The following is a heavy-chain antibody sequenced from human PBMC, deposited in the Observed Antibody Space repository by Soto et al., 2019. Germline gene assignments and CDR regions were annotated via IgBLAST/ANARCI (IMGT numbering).Heavy chain of an antibody. J-gene: IGHJ4*02. Sequence: QVQLVESGGGLVKPGGSLRLSCAASGFTFSDYYMSWIRQAPGKGLEWVSSISSSGSTIYYADSVKGRFTISRDNAKNSLHLQMNSLRAEDTSVYYCARDTLTVYLYRQFDYWGQGTLVTVSS. D-gene: IGHD3-9*01. CDR1: GFTFSDYY. CDR2: ISSSGSTI. CDR3: ARDTLTVYLYRQFDY. V-gene: IGHV3-11*01.